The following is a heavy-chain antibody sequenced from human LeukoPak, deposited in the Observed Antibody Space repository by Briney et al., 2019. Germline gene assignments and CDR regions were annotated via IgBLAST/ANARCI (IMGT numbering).Heavy chain of an antibody. V-gene: IGHV3-48*02. J-gene: IGHJ4*02. CDR2: ISGASSSI. D-gene: IGHD3-10*01. CDR3: ARGLSTCDY. Sequence: GRSLRLSCAAFGFTFSSYGMNWVRQAPGKGLERVSYISGASSSIYYADSVRGRFTISRDNAKNSLYLQMNSLRDDDTAVYYCARGLSTCDYWGQGTLVTVSS. CDR1: GFTFSSYG.